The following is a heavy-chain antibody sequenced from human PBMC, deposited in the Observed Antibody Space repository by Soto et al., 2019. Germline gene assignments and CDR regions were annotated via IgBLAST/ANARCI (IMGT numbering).Heavy chain of an antibody. CDR2: INAGNGNT. J-gene: IGHJ4*02. CDR3: ARGGWDGYHDY. CDR1: GYTLTSYA. Sequence: GASVEVSCKDSGYTLTSYARNWVRQDPGQRLEWMGWINAGNGNTKYSQEFQGRVTITRNTSISTAYMELSSLRSEDTAVYYWARGGWDGYHDYWGQGTLVTVSS. V-gene: IGHV1-3*03. D-gene: IGHD5-12*01.